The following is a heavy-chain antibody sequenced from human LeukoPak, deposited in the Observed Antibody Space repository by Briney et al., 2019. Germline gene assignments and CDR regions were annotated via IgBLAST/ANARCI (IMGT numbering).Heavy chain of an antibody. Sequence: SETLSLTCTVSGGSISSYYWSWIRQPPGKGLEWIGYIYYSGSTNYNPSLKSRVTMSVDTSKNQFSLKLSSVTAADTAVYYCARAVYSSSALDYWGQGTLVTVSS. CDR2: IYYSGST. J-gene: IGHJ4*02. D-gene: IGHD6-13*01. CDR3: ARAVYSSSALDY. CDR1: GGSISSYY. V-gene: IGHV4-59*01.